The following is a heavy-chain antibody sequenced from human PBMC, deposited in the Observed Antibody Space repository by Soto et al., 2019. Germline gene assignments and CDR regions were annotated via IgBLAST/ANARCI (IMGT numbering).Heavy chain of an antibody. Sequence: SGPTLVNPTQTLTLTCTFSGFSLSTSGVGVGWIRQPPGKALEWLALIYWDDDKRYSPSLRSRLTISKDTSKNQVVLTMANMDPVDTATYYCIQSRCGGDCLQSYASHYYYGMDVWGQGTTVTVSS. D-gene: IGHD2-21*02. CDR2: IYWDDDK. J-gene: IGHJ6*02. CDR3: IQSRCGGDCLQSYASHYYYGMDV. CDR1: GFSLSTSGVG. V-gene: IGHV2-5*02.